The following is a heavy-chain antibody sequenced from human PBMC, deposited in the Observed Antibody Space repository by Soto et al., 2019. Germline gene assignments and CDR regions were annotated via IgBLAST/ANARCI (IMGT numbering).Heavy chain of an antibody. CDR1: GGSISSGGYS. J-gene: IGHJ5*02. CDR2: IYHSGST. CDR3: ARGYCSGGSCYRSWFDP. D-gene: IGHD2-15*01. V-gene: IGHV4-30-2*01. Sequence: PSETLSLTCAVSGGSISSGGYSWSWIRQPPGKGLEWIGYIYHSGSTYYNLSLKSRVTISVDRSKNQFSLKLSSVTAADTAVYYCARGYCSGGSCYRSWFDPWGQGTLVTVSS.